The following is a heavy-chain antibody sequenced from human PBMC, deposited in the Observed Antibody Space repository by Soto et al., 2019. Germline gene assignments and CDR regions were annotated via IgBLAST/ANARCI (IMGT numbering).Heavy chain of an antibody. CDR1: GGSISSSDYY. CDR2: IYYSGSA. D-gene: IGHD5-12*01. J-gene: IGHJ4*02. CDR3: LSGYPWLGFDY. V-gene: IGHV4-39*01. Sequence: PSKTLSLTCTVSGGSISSSDYYWGWIRQPPGKGLEWIGNIYYSGSASYNPSLKSRVTISVDTSKNQVSLKLSSVTAADTAVYIVLSGYPWLGFDYWGQRTLVSTSX.